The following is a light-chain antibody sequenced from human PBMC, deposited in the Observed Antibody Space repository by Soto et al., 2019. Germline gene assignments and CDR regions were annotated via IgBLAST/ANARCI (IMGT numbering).Light chain of an antibody. CDR2: GAS. V-gene: IGKV3-15*01. Sequence: EIVMTQFPATLSVSPGERVTLSCRASQSVSSNLAWYQQKPGQAPRLLIYGASTRATGIPARFSGSGSGTEFTLTISSLQSEDFAVYCCQQYNNWPPKYTFGQGTKLEIK. CDR1: QSVSSN. CDR3: QQYNNWPPKYT. J-gene: IGKJ2*01.